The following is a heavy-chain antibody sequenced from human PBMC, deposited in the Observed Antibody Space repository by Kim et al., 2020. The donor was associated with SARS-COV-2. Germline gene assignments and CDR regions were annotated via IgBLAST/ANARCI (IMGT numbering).Heavy chain of an antibody. D-gene: IGHD3-3*01. Sequence: GGSLRLSCAASGFTFSSYGMHWVRQAPGKGLEWVSVIWYDGSNKYYADSVKGRFTISRDNSKNTLYLQMNSLRAEDTAVYYCARDRGDFWSGYSMDYWGQGTMVTVSS. CDR1: GFTFSSYG. V-gene: IGHV3-33*01. CDR2: IWYDGSNK. CDR3: ARDRGDFWSGYSMDY. J-gene: IGHJ4*02.